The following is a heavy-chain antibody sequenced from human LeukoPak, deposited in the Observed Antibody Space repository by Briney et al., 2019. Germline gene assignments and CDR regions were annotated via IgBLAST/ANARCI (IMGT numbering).Heavy chain of an antibody. D-gene: IGHD3-22*01. Sequence: GASVKVSCKASGHTFTGYYMHWVRQAPGQGLEWMGWINTNTGNPTYAQGFTGRFVFSLDTSVSTAYLQISSLKAEDTAVYYCARAHPRYYDSSGAVPDLDYWGQGTLVTVSS. CDR3: ARAHPRYYDSSGAVPDLDY. J-gene: IGHJ4*02. CDR2: INTNTGNP. V-gene: IGHV7-4-1*02. CDR1: GHTFTGYY.